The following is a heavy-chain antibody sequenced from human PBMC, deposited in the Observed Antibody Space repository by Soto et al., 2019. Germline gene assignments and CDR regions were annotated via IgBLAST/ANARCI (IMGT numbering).Heavy chain of an antibody. CDR1: GGSISSSSYY. D-gene: IGHD6-19*01. CDR2: VYYSGST. CDR3: ARGSSGWYVSYYYFGMDV. Sequence: PSETLSLTSTVSGGSISSSSYYWGWIRQPPGKGLEWIGSVYYSGSTYYNPSLTSRVTISADTSKNQSSLKLSSVTAADTAVYYCARGSSGWYVSYYYFGMDVWGQGTTVTVSS. J-gene: IGHJ6*02. V-gene: IGHV4-39*01.